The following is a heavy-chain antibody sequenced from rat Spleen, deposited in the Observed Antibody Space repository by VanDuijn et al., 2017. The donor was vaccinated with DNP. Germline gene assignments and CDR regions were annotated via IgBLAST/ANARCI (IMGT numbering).Heavy chain of an antibody. D-gene: IGHD1-1*01. CDR2: IQNGGST. V-gene: IGHV2-27*01. J-gene: IGHJ4*01. CDR1: GFSLTSYD. Sequence: QVQLKESGPGLVQPSQTLSLTCTVSGFSLTSYDVHWVRQPPGKGLAWMGRIQNGGSTNYNSALKSRLSISRDTSKSQVFLKMNSVQTEDTAMYFCASPLIITTVPDYAMDAWGQGTSVTVSS. CDR3: ASPLIITTVPDYAMDA.